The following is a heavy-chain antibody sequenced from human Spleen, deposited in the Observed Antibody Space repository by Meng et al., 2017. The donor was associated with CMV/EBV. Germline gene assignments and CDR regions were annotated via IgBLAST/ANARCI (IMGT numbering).Heavy chain of an antibody. CDR3: ASSWYCGTISCPGGMDV. CDR2: IFYSGST. V-gene: IGHV4-59*02. J-gene: IGHJ6*02. D-gene: IGHD2-2*01. CDR1: GFTVSSNY. Sequence: ESLKISCAASGFTVSSNYMSWVRQAPGKGLEWIGYIFYSGSTTYNPSLKSRVTISVDTSKNQFSLKLSSVTAADTAVYYCASSWYCGTISCPGGMDVWGQGTTVTVSS.